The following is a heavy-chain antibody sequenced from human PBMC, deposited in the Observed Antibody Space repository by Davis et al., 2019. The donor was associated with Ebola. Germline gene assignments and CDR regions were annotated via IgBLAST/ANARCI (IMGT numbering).Heavy chain of an antibody. Sequence: GGSLRLSCGVPGFPFSAYFMDWVRLTPGTGLEWVGLSRNQENHYNTEYAASVRGRFTISRDDSKKSMYLQMNSLRTEDTAVYYCVTENWYRFESWGQGTLVTVSS. J-gene: IGHJ4*02. CDR2: SRNQENHYNT. V-gene: IGHV3-72*01. D-gene: IGHD1/OR15-1a*01. CDR1: GFPFSAYF. CDR3: VTENWYRFES.